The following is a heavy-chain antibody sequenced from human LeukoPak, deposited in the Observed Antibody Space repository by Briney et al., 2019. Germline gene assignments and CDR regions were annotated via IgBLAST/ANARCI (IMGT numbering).Heavy chain of an antibody. V-gene: IGHV6-1*01. CDR3: ARGPGILQY. D-gene: IGHD1-1*01. CDR2: TYYRSRWYQ. J-gene: IGHJ4*02. CDR1: GDSVSSNSAA. Sequence: SQTLSLTCAISGDSVSSNSAAWNWIRQSPPRGLEWLGRTYYRSRWYQACALSVTSRLTIIPDTSHTQFSLHLHSVTPHDTAAHYCARGPGILQYWGQGTLVTVSS.